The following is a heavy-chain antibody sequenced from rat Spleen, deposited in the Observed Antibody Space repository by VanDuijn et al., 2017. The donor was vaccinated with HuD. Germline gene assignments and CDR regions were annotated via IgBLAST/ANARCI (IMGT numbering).Heavy chain of an antibody. CDR3: ATDTRSYGTY. D-gene: IGHD1-3*01. V-gene: IGHV5-29*01. Sequence: EVQLVESGGGLVRPERSLKLSCAASGFTFSDYGMAWVRQAPTKGLEWVASISYDGGGTYYRDSVKGRFTISRDNGKSTLYLQMDSRRSEDTATYYWATDTRSYGTYWGQGVMVTVSS. CDR2: ISYDGGGT. CDR1: GFTFSDYG. J-gene: IGHJ2*01.